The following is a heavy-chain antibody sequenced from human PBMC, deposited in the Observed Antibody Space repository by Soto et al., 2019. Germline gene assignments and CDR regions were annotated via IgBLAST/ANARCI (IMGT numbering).Heavy chain of an antibody. CDR2: ISTHNGNT. V-gene: IGHV1-18*01. D-gene: IGHD3-22*01. CDR3: ARERGVVEGDY. CDR1: GYTFSTYG. J-gene: IGHJ4*02. Sequence: QVQLVQSGAEVKKPGASVKVSCKASGYTFSTYGISWVRQAPGQGLEWVAWISTHNGNTDYAQKLQGRVTLTTDTSTSTAYMELRSLRSDDTALYYCARERGVVEGDYWGQGTLVTVSS.